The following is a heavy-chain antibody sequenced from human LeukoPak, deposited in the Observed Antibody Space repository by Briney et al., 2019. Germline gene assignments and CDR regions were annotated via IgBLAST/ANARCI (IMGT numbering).Heavy chain of an antibody. Sequence: SETLSLTCTVSGDSILSRTYYWGWIRQPPGKGLEWIGSIYYSGSTYYNPSLKSRVTISVDTSKNQVSLKVSSVTAADTAVYYCAYTNFGIAVAGGYWGQGTLVTVSS. J-gene: IGHJ4*02. V-gene: IGHV4-39*01. D-gene: IGHD6-19*01. CDR3: AYTNFGIAVAGGY. CDR2: IYYSGST. CDR1: GDSILSRTYY.